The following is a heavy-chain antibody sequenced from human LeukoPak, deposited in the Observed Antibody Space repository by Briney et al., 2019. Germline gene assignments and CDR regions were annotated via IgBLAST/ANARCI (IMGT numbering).Heavy chain of an antibody. Sequence: GESLKISCKGSGYSFTSYWIGWVRQMPEKGLEWMGIIYPGDSDTRYSPSFQGQVTISADKSISTAYLQWSSLKASDTAMYYCARQRDSSGYPIDYWGQGTLVTVSS. J-gene: IGHJ4*02. V-gene: IGHV5-51*01. CDR2: IYPGDSDT. CDR1: GYSFTSYW. D-gene: IGHD3-22*01. CDR3: ARQRDSSGYPIDY.